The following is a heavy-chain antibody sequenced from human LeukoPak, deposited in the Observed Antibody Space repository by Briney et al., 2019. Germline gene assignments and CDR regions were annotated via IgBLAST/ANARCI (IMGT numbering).Heavy chain of an antibody. Sequence: GGSLRLSCAASGFTFKNYGMHWVRQAPGKGLEWVAFIRYDGSNKYYADSVKGRFTISRDNSKNTLYLQMNSLRAEDTAVYYCAKVGDDAFDIWGQGTMVTVSS. V-gene: IGHV3-30*02. D-gene: IGHD3-16*01. CDR1: GFTFKNYG. CDR2: IRYDGSNK. J-gene: IGHJ3*02. CDR3: AKVGDDAFDI.